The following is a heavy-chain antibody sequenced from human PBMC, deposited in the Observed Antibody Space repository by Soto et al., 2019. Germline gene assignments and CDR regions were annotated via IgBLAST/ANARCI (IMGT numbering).Heavy chain of an antibody. CDR2: IIPKLGSA. CDR3: ARGGNGYNFGAGY. J-gene: IGHJ4*02. Sequence: GASVKVSCKASGGSNLREYRTTWVRRAPGEGLEWKGGIIPKLGSANYAQNFQGRVTVTADESTSTVYIERRSLTSDDTVVYYWARGGNGYNFGAGYWGQGTRVTVAS. V-gene: IGHV1-69*13. D-gene: IGHD5-12*01. CDR1: GGSNLREYR.